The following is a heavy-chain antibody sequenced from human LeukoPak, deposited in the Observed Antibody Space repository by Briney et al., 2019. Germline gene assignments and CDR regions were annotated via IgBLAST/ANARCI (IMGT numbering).Heavy chain of an antibody. D-gene: IGHD3-22*01. CDR2: IYYSGST. Sequence: SETLSLTCTVSGGSISSGDYYWSWIRQPPGKGLEWIGYIYYSGSTYYNPSLKSRVTISVDTSKNQFSLKLSSVTAADTAEYYCARSAYYYVHFDYWGQGTLVTVSS. CDR1: GGSISSGDYY. V-gene: IGHV4-30-4*01. J-gene: IGHJ4*02. CDR3: ARSAYYYVHFDY.